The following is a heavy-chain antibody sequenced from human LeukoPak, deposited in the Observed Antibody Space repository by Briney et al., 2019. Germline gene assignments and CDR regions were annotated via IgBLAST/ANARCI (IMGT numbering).Heavy chain of an antibody. V-gene: IGHV3-13*01. CDR1: GFSFSISD. Sequence: PGESLRLSCVASGFSFSISDMHWVRQAAGKGLEWVSAIGTTGDTYYPGSVEGRFTISRENAKNSLYLQMNDLRAGDTAVYYCAREMADHTTAGWHLDLWGRGTLVTVSP. CDR2: IGTTGDT. J-gene: IGHJ2*01. D-gene: IGHD6-19*01. CDR3: AREMADHTTAGWHLDL.